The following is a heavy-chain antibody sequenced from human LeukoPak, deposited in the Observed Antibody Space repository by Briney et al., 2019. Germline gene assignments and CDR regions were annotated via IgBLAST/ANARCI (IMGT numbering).Heavy chain of an antibody. V-gene: IGHV3-9*01. CDR3: AKGYRGGFWSGYYFDY. Sequence: GRSLRLSCAASGFTFDDYAMHWVRQAPGKGLEWVSGISWNRGSIGYADSVKGRFTISRDNAKNSLYLQMNSLRAEDTALYYCAKGYRGGFWSGYYFDYWGQGTLVTVSS. J-gene: IGHJ4*02. CDR1: GFTFDDYA. CDR2: ISWNRGSI. D-gene: IGHD3-3*01.